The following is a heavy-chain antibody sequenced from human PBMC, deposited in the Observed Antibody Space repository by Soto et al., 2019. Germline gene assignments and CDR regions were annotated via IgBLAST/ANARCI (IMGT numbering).Heavy chain of an antibody. J-gene: IGHJ3*02. CDR1: GYTFTSYG. V-gene: IGHV1-18*01. CDR3: ARDLWGGSYYPYDAFDI. CDR2: ISAYNGNT. Sequence: ASVKVSCKASGYTFTSYGISWVRQAPGQGLEWMGWISAYNGNTNYAQKLQGRVTMTTDTSTSTAYMELRSLRSDDTAVNYCARDLWGGSYYPYDAFDIWGQGTMVTVSS. D-gene: IGHD1-26*01.